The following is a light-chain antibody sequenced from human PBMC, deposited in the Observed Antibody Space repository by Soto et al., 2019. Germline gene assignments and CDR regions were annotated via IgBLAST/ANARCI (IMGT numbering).Light chain of an antibody. CDR3: QRYNSAPRT. Sequence: DIPMTQSPSSLSASVGDRATTTCRASQGISNYLAWYQQQPGKVPRLLIYAASTLQSGVPSRFSGSGSGTDFTLTISSLQPEDVATYYCQRYNSAPRTFGPGTKVEIK. V-gene: IGKV1-27*01. J-gene: IGKJ1*01. CDR1: QGISNY. CDR2: AAS.